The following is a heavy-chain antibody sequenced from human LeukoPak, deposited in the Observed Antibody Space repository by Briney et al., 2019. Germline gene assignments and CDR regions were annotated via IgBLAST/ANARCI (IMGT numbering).Heavy chain of an antibody. D-gene: IGHD1-26*01. V-gene: IGHV3-53*01. CDR1: GFTVSSNY. J-gene: IGHJ4*02. Sequence: SGGSLRLSCAASGFTVSSNYMSWVRQAPGKGLEWVSVIYSGGSTYYADSVKGRFTISRDNAKNSLYLQMNSLRAEDTAVYYCARDRQVVVGATTAYDYWGQGTLVTVSS. CDR2: IYSGGST. CDR3: ARDRQVVVGATTAYDY.